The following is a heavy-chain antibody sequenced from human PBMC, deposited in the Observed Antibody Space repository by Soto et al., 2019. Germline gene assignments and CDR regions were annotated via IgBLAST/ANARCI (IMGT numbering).Heavy chain of an antibody. V-gene: IGHV4-59*01. D-gene: IGHD6-25*01. CDR2: VYFSGNA. J-gene: IGHJ5*02. CDR3: GSVRPSGYVLS. Sequence: SETLSLTCTVSGGSPSSYYWTWIRQSPGKGLEWIGYVYFSGNANYNPSLKSRVTISIDTSKNQFSLSLASVTAADTAFYYCGSVRPSGYVLSWGQVTLVTVSS. CDR1: GGSPSSYY.